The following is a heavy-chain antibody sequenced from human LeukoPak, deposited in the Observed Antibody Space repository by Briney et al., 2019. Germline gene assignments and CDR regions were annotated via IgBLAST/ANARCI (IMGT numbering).Heavy chain of an antibody. J-gene: IGHJ6*03. V-gene: IGHV4-39*07. D-gene: IGHD4-17*01. CDR3: ARDFGDSRRHDYYYYYYMDV. CDR2: IYYSGST. Sequence: SETLSLTCTVSGGSISSSSYYWGWIRQPPGKGLEWIGSIYYSGSTYYNPSLKSRVTISVDTSKNQFSLKLSSVTAADTAVYYCARDFGDSRRHDYYYYYYMDVWGKGTTVTVSS. CDR1: GGSISSSSYY.